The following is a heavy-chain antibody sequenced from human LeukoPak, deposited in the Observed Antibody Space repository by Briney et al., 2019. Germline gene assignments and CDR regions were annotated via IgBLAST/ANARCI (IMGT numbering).Heavy chain of an antibody. D-gene: IGHD1-26*01. CDR2: INSDGSSP. Sequence: GSLRLSCSASGFTFNNYRMHWVRQAPGRGPVWVSLINSDGSSPSYADSVKGRFTISRDNANKTLYLQMNSLRAEDTAVYYCTRDGSGSRIPFDYWGQGTLVTVSS. CDR1: GFTFNNYR. CDR3: TRDGSGSRIPFDY. V-gene: IGHV3-74*01. J-gene: IGHJ4*02.